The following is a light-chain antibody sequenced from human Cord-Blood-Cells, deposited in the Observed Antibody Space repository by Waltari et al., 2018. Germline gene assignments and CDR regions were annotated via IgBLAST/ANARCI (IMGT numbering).Light chain of an antibody. Sequence: EIVMTQSPATLSVSPGERATLSCRASQRVRRNLAWYQQKPGQAPRLLIYGASTRATGIPARFSGSGSGTEFTLTISSLQSEDFAVYYCQQYNNWPITFGQGTRLEIK. J-gene: IGKJ5*01. CDR2: GAS. CDR3: QQYNNWPIT. V-gene: IGKV3-15*01. CDR1: QRVRRN.